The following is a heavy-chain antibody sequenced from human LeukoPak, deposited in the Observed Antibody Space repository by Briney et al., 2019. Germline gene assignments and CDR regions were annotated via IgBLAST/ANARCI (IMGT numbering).Heavy chain of an antibody. J-gene: IGHJ6*03. CDR2: ISFSSSTI. CDR3: ARGAGSGYYFYMDV. V-gene: IGHV3-48*04. CDR1: GFTFNTYS. D-gene: IGHD3-10*01. Sequence: GGSLRLSCAASGFTFNTYSMNWVRQAPGKGLECISYISFSSSTIYYADSVKGRFTISRDNAKNSLYLQMNSLRAEDTAFYYCARGAGSGYYFYMDVWGKGTTVTVSS.